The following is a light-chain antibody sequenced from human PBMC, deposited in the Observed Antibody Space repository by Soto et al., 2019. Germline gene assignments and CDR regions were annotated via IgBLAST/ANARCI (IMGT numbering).Light chain of an antibody. Sequence: DIQMTQSPSTLSASVGDRVTITCRASQSISSWLAWYQQKPGKAPKLLIYKASSLESGVPSRFSGSGSGTEFTLTISSLQHDDFATYYCQQYNSYPSTFGQGTKLEIK. CDR2: KAS. V-gene: IGKV1-5*03. CDR3: QQYNSYPST. J-gene: IGKJ2*01. CDR1: QSISSW.